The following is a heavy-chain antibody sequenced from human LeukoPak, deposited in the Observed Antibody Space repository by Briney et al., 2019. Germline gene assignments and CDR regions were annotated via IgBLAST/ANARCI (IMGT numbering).Heavy chain of an antibody. J-gene: IGHJ3*02. Sequence: GESPKISCKGSGCSLTSYLIGWVRQTPGKGLEGKGIIYPGDSDTRYSPSFQGQVTISADKSISTAYLQWSSLKASDTAMYYCARPRDTYTDAFDIWGQGTMVTVSS. V-gene: IGHV5-51*01. D-gene: IGHD5-18*01. CDR3: ARPRDTYTDAFDI. CDR2: IYPGDSDT. CDR1: GCSLTSYL.